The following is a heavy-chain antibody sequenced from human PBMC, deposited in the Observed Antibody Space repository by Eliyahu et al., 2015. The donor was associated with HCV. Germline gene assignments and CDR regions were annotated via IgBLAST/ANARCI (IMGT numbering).Heavy chain of an antibody. D-gene: IGHD3-10*01. Sequence: EVQLVESGGGLVQPXGSLRLSXAASGFPFSSYSMNWVRQAPGKGLXWVSYIHSTSSTRHYAESAKGRFTISRDNAKNSLYLQMNSLRDDDTAVYFCARTYGSGSYYDFWGQGTLVTVSA. J-gene: IGHJ4*02. CDR2: IHSTSSTR. CDR1: GFPFSSYS. V-gene: IGHV3-48*02. CDR3: ARTYGSGSYYDF.